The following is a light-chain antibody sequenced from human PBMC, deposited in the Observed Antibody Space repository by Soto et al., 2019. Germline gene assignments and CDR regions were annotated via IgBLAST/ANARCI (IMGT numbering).Light chain of an antibody. CDR1: QSISSW. CDR2: KAS. CDR3: QQYNSYWT. J-gene: IGKJ1*01. Sequence: DIQMTQSPSTLSASVGDRVTITCRASQSISSWLAWYQQKPGKAPKLLIYKASSLESGVPSRFSDSGYGTEFTLTISRLHPDDFATYYCQQYNSYWTFGQGTKVEIK. V-gene: IGKV1-5*03.